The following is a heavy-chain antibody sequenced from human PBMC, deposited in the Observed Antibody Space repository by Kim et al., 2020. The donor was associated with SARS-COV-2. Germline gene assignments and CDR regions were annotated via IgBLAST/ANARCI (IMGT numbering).Heavy chain of an antibody. CDR3: ARDPNKYYDILTGYYVDY. V-gene: IGHV3-30*01. Sequence: KGRFTISRDNSKNTLYLQMNSLRAEDTAVYYCARDPNKYYDILTGYYVDYWGQGTLVTVSS. D-gene: IGHD3-9*01. J-gene: IGHJ4*02.